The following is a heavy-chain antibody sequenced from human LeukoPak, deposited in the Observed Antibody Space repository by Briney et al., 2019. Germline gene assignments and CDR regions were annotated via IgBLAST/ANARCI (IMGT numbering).Heavy chain of an antibody. D-gene: IGHD6-19*01. Sequence: PSETLSLTCTVSGGSISSSSYYWGWNRQPPGKGLEWIGSIYYSGSTYYNPSLKSRVTISVDTSKNQFSLKLSSVTAADTAVYYCARQATWYSSGPDYYYYYMDVWGKGTTVTISS. CDR1: GGSISSSSYY. CDR3: ARQATWYSSGPDYYYYYMDV. J-gene: IGHJ6*03. V-gene: IGHV4-39*01. CDR2: IYYSGST.